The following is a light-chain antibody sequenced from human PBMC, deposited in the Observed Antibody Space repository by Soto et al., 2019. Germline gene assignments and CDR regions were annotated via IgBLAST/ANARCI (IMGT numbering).Light chain of an antibody. CDR1: ERIGSN. J-gene: IGKJ1*01. CDR3: QQTFVIPQT. CDR2: TAS. V-gene: IGKV1-39*01. Sequence: DIQLTQSPSSLSASVGDTVSITCRATERIGSNLCWYQQKPGKAPALLIYTASTLQTGVPSRFSGSGYATDFTLTISGLHPEDVATYFCQQTFVIPQTFGQGTKVDVK.